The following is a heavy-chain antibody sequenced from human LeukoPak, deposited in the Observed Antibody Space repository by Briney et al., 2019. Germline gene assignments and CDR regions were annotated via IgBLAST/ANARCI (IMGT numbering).Heavy chain of an antibody. Sequence: SETLSLTCTVSGYSISSGYYWGWIRQPPGKGLEWIGSIYHSGSTYYNPSLKSRVTISVDTSKNQFSLKLSSVTAADTAVYYCARSPMVRGVLNNNWFDPWGQGTLVTVSS. CDR1: GYSISSGYY. D-gene: IGHD3-10*01. CDR3: ARSPMVRGVLNNNWFDP. CDR2: IYHSGST. V-gene: IGHV4-38-2*02. J-gene: IGHJ5*02.